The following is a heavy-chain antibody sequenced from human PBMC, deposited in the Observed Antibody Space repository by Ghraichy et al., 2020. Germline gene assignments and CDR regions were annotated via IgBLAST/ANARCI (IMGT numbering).Heavy chain of an antibody. CDR1: GFSFSDYW. Sequence: GGSLRLSCAASGFSFSDYWMHWVRQAPGKGLVWVSHIKSDGSYTNYADSVKDRLTISRDNAKNTLYLQMNIVRAEDTAVYYCTTSPKAEYNYWDQETLVTVSS. CDR3: TTSPKAEYNY. V-gene: IGHV3-74*01. CDR2: IKSDGSYT. D-gene: IGHD6-6*01. J-gene: IGHJ4*02.